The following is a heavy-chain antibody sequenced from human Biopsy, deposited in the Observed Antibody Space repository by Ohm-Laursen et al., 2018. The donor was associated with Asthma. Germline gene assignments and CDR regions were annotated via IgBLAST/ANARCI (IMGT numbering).Heavy chain of an antibody. CDR3: ARTYYDFLTGQVKDVFGV. Sequence: ASVKVSCKASGYNFISFAIHWVRQAPGQRLEWMGWVNTGNGDTKYSQKSQGRVTITRDTSASTAYMELRSLRSEDTATYYYARTYYDFLTGQVKDVFGVWGQGTMVTVSS. J-gene: IGHJ3*01. CDR2: VNTGNGDT. D-gene: IGHD3-9*01. CDR1: GYNFISFA. V-gene: IGHV1-3*04.